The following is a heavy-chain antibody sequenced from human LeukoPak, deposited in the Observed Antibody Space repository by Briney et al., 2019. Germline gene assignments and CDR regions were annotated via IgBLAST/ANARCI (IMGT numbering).Heavy chain of an antibody. J-gene: IGHJ6*02. CDR2: IYYSGST. CDR1: GGSISSYY. Sequence: PSETLSLTCTVSGGSISSYYWSWIRQPPGKGLEWIGYIYYSGSTNYNPSLKSRVTISVDTSKNQFSLKLSSVTAADTAVYYCAREGSSSWSGYYYYGMDVWGQGTTVTVSS. D-gene: IGHD6-13*01. V-gene: IGHV4-59*12. CDR3: AREGSSSWSGYYYYGMDV.